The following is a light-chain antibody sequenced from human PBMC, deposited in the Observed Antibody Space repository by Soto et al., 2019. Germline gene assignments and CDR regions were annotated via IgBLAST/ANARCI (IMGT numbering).Light chain of an antibody. CDR2: GAS. J-gene: IGKJ4*01. Sequence: ETVMTQSPATLSMSPGERATLSCRASQSLNSDLAWYQQKPGQAPRLLIYGASTRATGIPGRFGGSGSGTEFTLTISSLQSEDFAVYYCQQYNSWPLTFGGGTKVDIK. CDR3: QQYNSWPLT. CDR1: QSLNSD. V-gene: IGKV3-15*01.